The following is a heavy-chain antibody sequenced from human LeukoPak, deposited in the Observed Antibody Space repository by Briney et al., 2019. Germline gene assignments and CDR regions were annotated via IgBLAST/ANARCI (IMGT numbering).Heavy chain of an antibody. V-gene: IGHV1-46*01. CDR2: INPSGGST. J-gene: IGHJ4*02. D-gene: IGHD6-13*01. Sequence: ASVKISCKASGYTFTTNHIHWVRQAPGQGLEWMGVINPSGGSTSYAQKFQGRVTMTRDTSTSTVYMELSSLRSEDTAVYYCARDPATIAAAGNFDYWGQGTLVTVSS. CDR3: ARDPATIAAAGNFDY. CDR1: GYTFTTNH.